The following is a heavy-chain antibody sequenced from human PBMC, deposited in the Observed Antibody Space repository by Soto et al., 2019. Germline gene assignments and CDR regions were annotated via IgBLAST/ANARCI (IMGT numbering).Heavy chain of an antibody. D-gene: IGHD3-16*01. Sequence: GSGPTLVNPTQTLTLTCTFSGFSFSTSGVGVGWIRQPPGKALEWLALIYWDDDKRYSPSLKSRLTITKDTSKNQVVLTMTNMDPVDTATYYCAHSFYDYIWGSMGYFDYWGQGTLVTVSS. J-gene: IGHJ4*02. CDR3: AHSFYDYIWGSMGYFDY. V-gene: IGHV2-5*02. CDR1: GFSFSTSGVG. CDR2: IYWDDDK.